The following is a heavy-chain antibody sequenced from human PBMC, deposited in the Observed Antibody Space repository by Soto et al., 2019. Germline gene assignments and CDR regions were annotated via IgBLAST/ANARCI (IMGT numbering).Heavy chain of an antibody. Sequence: QVQLVQSGAEMKKPGASVKLSCKASGITYNTYAIHWVRQAPGQGLEWMGWINAGNGDTRYSKNFQGRVTLTRDTYASTVYMDLDSLKFEDTGVYYCARAISGYVTWGQGTLVTVSS. CDR2: INAGNGDT. D-gene: IGHD5-12*01. CDR1: GITYNTYA. J-gene: IGHJ4*02. CDR3: ARAISGYVT. V-gene: IGHV1-3*01.